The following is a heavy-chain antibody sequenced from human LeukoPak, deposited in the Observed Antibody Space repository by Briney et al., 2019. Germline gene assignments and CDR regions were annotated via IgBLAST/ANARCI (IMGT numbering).Heavy chain of an antibody. D-gene: IGHD1-26*01. CDR1: GFTFSSYS. Sequence: GGSLRPSCAASGFTFSSYSMNWVRQAPGKGLEWVSSISSSSSYIHSADSVRGRFTISGDNAKNSLFLQMNSLRAEDTAVYYCARDEWGDAFDIWGQGTMVTVFS. CDR2: ISSSSSYI. CDR3: ARDEWGDAFDI. V-gene: IGHV3-21*01. J-gene: IGHJ3*02.